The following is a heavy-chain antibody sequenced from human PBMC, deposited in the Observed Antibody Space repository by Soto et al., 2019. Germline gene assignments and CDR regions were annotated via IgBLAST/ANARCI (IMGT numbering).Heavy chain of an antibody. CDR1: GGSISSGGYS. CDR2: INHSGST. CDR3: ARWWSGSRQGFDP. V-gene: IGHV4-30-2*01. J-gene: IGHJ5*02. D-gene: IGHD3-3*01. Sequence: SETLSLTCAVSGGSISSGGYSWSWIRQPPGKGLEWIGEINHSGSTNYNPSLKSRVTISVDTSKNQFSLKLSSVTAADTAVYYCARWWSGSRQGFDPWGQGTLVTVSS.